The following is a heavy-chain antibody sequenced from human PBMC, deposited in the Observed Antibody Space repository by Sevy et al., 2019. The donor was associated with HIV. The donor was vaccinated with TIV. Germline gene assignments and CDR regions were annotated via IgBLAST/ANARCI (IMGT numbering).Heavy chain of an antibody. CDR3: ARGSYDSVWGSYRYTGAFDY. CDR2: ISSSGSTI. CDR1: GFTFSDYY. D-gene: IGHD3-16*02. Sequence: GGSLRLSCAASGFTFSDYYMSWIRQAPGKGLEWVSYISSSGSTIYYADSVKGRFTISRDNAKNSLYLIMNSLRAEDTAVYYCARGSYDSVWGSYRYTGAFDYWGQGTLVTVSS. J-gene: IGHJ4*02. V-gene: IGHV3-11*04.